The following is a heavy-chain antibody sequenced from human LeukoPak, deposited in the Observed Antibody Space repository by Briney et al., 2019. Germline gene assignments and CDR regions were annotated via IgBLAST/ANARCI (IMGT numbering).Heavy chain of an antibody. CDR3: VRGEVYSSSRYVGDLLDF. CDR1: GFTFSTYS. V-gene: IGHV3-48*02. J-gene: IGHJ4*02. Sequence: GGSLRLSCAASGFTFSTYSMNWVRQAPGKGLEWVSYISGSSSTIYYADSVKGRFTISRDNAKNSLYLQMNSLRDEDTAVYYCVRGEVYSSSRYVGDLLDFWGQGTLVTVSS. CDR2: ISGSSSTI. D-gene: IGHD6-13*01.